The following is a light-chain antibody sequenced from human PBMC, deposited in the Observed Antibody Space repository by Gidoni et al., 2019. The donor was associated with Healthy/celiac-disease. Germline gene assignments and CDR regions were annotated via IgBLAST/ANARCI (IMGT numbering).Light chain of an antibody. CDR1: QSVLYSSNNKNY. CDR3: QHYYSTPPT. Sequence: DIVMTQSPDSLAGSLGERTTINCKSSQSVLYSSNNKNYLAWYQQKPGQPPKLLIYWASTRESGVPDRCSGSGSGTDFTLTISSLQAEDVAVYYCQHYYSTPPTFGPGTKVDIK. V-gene: IGKV4-1*01. CDR2: WAS. J-gene: IGKJ3*01.